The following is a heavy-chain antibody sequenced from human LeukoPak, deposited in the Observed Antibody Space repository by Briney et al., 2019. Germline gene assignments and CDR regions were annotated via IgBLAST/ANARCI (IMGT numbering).Heavy chain of an antibody. V-gene: IGHV4-59*08. Sequence: PSETLSLTCTVSGGSISSYYWSWIRRPPEKGLEWIGCIYYSGSTNYNPSLKSRVTISVDTSKNQFSLKLSSVTAADTAVYYCARAHDFWSGYYPYYFDYWGQGTLVTVSS. J-gene: IGHJ4*02. D-gene: IGHD3-3*01. CDR3: ARAHDFWSGYYPYYFDY. CDR2: IYYSGST. CDR1: GGSISSYY.